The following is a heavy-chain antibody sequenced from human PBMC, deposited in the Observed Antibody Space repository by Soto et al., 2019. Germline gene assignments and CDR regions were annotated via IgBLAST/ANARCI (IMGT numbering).Heavy chain of an antibody. CDR1: GGTFSSYA. Sequence: QVQLVQSGAEVKKPGSSVKVSCKASGGTFSSYAISWVRQAPGQGLEWMGGIIPIFGTPNYAQKFQGRVTITADESTSTAYMELSSLRSEDTAVYYCNLGYCSGGSCYYYGMDVWGQGTTVTVSS. D-gene: IGHD2-15*01. V-gene: IGHV1-69*01. CDR2: IIPIFGTP. J-gene: IGHJ6*02. CDR3: NLGYCSGGSCYYYGMDV.